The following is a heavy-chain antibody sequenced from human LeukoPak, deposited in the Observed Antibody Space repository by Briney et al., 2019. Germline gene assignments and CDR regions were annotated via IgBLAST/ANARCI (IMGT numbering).Heavy chain of an antibody. CDR1: GFTFSSYE. CDR3: ARGCSSTSCPGDY. Sequence: GGSLRLSCAASGFTFSSYETNWVRQAPGKGLEWVSYISSSGSTIYYADSVKGRFTISRDNAKNSQYLQMNSLRAEDTAVYYCARGCSSTSCPGDYWGQGTLVTVSS. J-gene: IGHJ4*02. CDR2: ISSSGSTI. D-gene: IGHD2-2*01. V-gene: IGHV3-48*03.